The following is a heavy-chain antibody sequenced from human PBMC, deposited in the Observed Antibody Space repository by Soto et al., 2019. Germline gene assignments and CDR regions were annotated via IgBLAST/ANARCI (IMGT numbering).Heavy chain of an antibody. V-gene: IGHV3-13*01. CDR3: ARDQRGYSYGQYYYGMDV. CDR1: GFTFSSYD. D-gene: IGHD5-18*01. Sequence: GGSLRLSCAASGFTFSSYDMHWVRQATGKGLEWVSAIGTAGDTYYPGSVKGRFTISRENAKNSLYLQMNSLRAEDTAVYYCARDQRGYSYGQYYYGMDVWGQGTTVTVSS. J-gene: IGHJ6*02. CDR2: IGTAGDT.